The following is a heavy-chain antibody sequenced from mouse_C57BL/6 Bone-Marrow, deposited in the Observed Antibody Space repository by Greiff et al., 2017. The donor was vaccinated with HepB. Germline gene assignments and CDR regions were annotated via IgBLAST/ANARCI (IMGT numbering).Heavy chain of an antibody. J-gene: IGHJ4*01. CDR3: TRSPSMDY. CDR2: IDPETGGT. Sequence: VKLVESGAELVRPGASVTLSCKASGYTFTDYEMHWVKQTPVHGLEWIGAIDPETGGTAYNQKFKGKAILTADKSSSTAYMELRSLTSEDSAVYYCTRSPSMDYWGQGTSVTVSS. V-gene: IGHV1-15*01. CDR1: GYTFTDYE.